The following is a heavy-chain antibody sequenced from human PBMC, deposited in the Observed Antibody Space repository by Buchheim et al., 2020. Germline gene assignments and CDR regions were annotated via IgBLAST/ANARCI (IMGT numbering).Heavy chain of an antibody. CDR1: GGSFSGYY. D-gene: IGHD3-16*01. CDR2: INHSGST. J-gene: IGHJ4*02. CDR3: ARRLMSGDYYFDY. V-gene: IGHV4-34*01. Sequence: QVQLQQWGAGLLKPSETLSLTCAVYGGSFSGYYWSWIRQPPGKGLEWIGEINHSGSTNYNPSLKSRVTISVDTTKNQFSRKLSSVTAADTAVYYCARRLMSGDYYFDYWGQGTL.